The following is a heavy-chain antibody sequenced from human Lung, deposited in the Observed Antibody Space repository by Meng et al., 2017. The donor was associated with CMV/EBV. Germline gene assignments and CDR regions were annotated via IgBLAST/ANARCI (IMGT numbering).Heavy chain of an antibody. J-gene: IGHJ1*01. CDR2: IPHRGSS. V-gene: IGHV4-4*03. CDR3: LRRSGGSV. Sequence: QAELREPGQAMVKPPGTLSLTWAVSGDSITNHNWWAWVRQPPGKGLEWIGEIPHRGSSAYNPSLKSRVSMSIDKSKNQFSLKLTSVTAADTAVYHCLRRSGGSVWGQGTLVTVSS. CDR1: GDSITNHNW. D-gene: IGHD3-10*01.